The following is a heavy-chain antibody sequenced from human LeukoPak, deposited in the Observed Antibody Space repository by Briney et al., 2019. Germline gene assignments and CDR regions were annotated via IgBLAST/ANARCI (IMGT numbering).Heavy chain of an antibody. CDR1: GDSVSNNSAA. CDR3: ARDLAGFGGYSFGMVDY. CDR2: TYCRAGCHN. D-gene: IGHD5-18*01. J-gene: IGHJ4*02. Sequence: PTLSLTFAISGDSVSNNSAAWNWLRQSPSRGLEWLGSTYCRAGCHNDDAVSVKSRIIISPVTAKNQSSLQLKSVTPEDTAVYYCARDLAGFGGYSFGMVDYWGQGTLVTVSS. V-gene: IGHV6-1*01.